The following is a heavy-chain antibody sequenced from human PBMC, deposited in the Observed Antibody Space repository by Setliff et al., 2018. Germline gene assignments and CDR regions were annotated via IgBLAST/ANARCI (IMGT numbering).Heavy chain of an antibody. Sequence: PSETLSLTCTVSGGSISSYYWSWIRQPPGKGLEWIGYIYYSGSTNYKPSLKSRVTISVDKSKNQFSLKLSSVTAADTAVYYCARASTYYNFWSGYYGDSTNWFDPWGQGTLVTVSS. CDR3: ARASTYYNFWSGYYGDSTNWFDP. J-gene: IGHJ5*02. V-gene: IGHV4-59*12. CDR2: IYYSGST. CDR1: GGSISSYY. D-gene: IGHD3-3*01.